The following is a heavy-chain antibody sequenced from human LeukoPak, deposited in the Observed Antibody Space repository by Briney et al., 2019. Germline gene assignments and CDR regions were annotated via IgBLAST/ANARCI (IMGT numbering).Heavy chain of an antibody. CDR1: GFTFSSYS. D-gene: IGHD6-6*01. J-gene: IGHJ4*02. V-gene: IGHV3-21*04. CDR3: AKGYSSSPHTLYDY. Sequence: PGGSLRLSCAASGFTFSSYSMNWVRQAPGKGLEWVSSISSSSSYIYYADSVKGRFTISRDNAKNSLYLQMNSLRAEDMALYYCAKGYSSSPHTLYDYWGQGTLVTVSS. CDR2: ISSSSSYI.